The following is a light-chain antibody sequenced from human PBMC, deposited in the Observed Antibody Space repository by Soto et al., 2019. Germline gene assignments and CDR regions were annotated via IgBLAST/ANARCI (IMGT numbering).Light chain of an antibody. J-gene: IGKJ2*01. CDR1: QSISSW. CDR3: QQYTSYSYT. CDR2: QAS. Sequence: DVQMTQSPSTLSASVGDRVTITCRASQSISSWLAWYQQKPGKAPKLLIHQASTLESGVPSRFSGSGFGTEFTLTISSVQPGDFATYYCQQYTSYSYTCGKGTRLEIK. V-gene: IGKV1-5*03.